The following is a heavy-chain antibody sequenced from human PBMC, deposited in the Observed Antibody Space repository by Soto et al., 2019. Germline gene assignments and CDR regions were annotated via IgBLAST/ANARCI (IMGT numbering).Heavy chain of an antibody. Sequence: GGSLRLSCAASGFTFSSFAMSWVRQAPGKGLEWVSGISGSGDDTFYEDSVKGRFTISRDNSKNTLYLQMNSLRAEDTAVYFCAKGPRITIFGDFYMDVWGKGTTVTVSS. J-gene: IGHJ6*03. CDR3: AKGPRITIFGDFYMDV. D-gene: IGHD3-3*01. CDR2: ISGSGDDT. CDR1: GFTFSSFA. V-gene: IGHV3-23*01.